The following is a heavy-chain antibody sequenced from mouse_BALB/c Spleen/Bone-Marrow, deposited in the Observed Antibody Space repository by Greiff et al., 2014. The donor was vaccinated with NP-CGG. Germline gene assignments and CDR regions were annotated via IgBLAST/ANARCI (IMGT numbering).Heavy chain of an antibody. CDR1: GFNIKDTY. CDR3: AIYYDGSSGFAY. J-gene: IGHJ3*01. Sequence: EVQLVESGAELVKPGASVKLSCTASGFNIKDTYMHWVKQRPEQGLEWIGRIDPANGNTKYDPKFQGKATITADTSSNTAYLQLSSLTSEDTAVYYCAIYYDGSSGFAYWGQGTLVTVSA. D-gene: IGHD1-1*01. V-gene: IGHV14-3*02. CDR2: IDPANGNT.